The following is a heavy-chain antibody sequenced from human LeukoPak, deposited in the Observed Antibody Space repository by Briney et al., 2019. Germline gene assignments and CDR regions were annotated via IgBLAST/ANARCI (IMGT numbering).Heavy chain of an antibody. V-gene: IGHV4-59*01. Sequence: KSSETLSLTCTVSGGSISSYYWSWIRQPPGKRLEWIGYIYYSGSTNYNPSLKSRVTISVDTSKNQFSLKLSSVTAADTAVYYCARDERGFDYWGQGTLVTVSS. J-gene: IGHJ4*02. CDR2: IYYSGST. CDR3: ARDERGFDY. CDR1: GGSISSYY.